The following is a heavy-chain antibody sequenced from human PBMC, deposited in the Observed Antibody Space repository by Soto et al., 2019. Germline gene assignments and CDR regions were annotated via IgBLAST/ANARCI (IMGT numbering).Heavy chain of an antibody. J-gene: IGHJ5*02. CDR1: GFTFDDYA. Sequence: GGSLRLSCAASGFTFDDYAMHWVRQAPGKGLEWVSGISWNSGSIGYADSVKGRFTISRDNAKNSLYLQMNSLRAEDTALYYCAKASSSGYDNWFDPWGQGTLVTVSS. D-gene: IGHD3-22*01. CDR3: AKASSSGYDNWFDP. CDR2: ISWNSGSI. V-gene: IGHV3-9*01.